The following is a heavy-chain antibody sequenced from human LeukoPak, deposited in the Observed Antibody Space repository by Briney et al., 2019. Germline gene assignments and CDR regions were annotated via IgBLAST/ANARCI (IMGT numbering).Heavy chain of an antibody. Sequence: SETLSLTCTVSGGSISSSSYYWSWIRQPPGKGLEWIGEINHSGSTNYNPSLKSRVTISVDTSKNQFSLKLSSVTAAETAVYYCARVDWLVRHGWSDPWGQGTLVTVSS. D-gene: IGHD3-9*01. CDR2: INHSGST. CDR1: GGSISSSSYY. CDR3: ARVDWLVRHGWSDP. V-gene: IGHV4-39*07. J-gene: IGHJ5*02.